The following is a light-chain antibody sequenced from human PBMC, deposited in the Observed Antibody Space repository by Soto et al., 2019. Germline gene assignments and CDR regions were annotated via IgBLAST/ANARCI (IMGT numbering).Light chain of an antibody. CDR3: AAWDDSLNGLWV. J-gene: IGLJ3*02. V-gene: IGLV2-14*02. CDR1: SDDVGAYNS. CDR2: KGT. Sequence: QSALAQPASVSGSPGQSITISCTGTSDDVGAYNSVSWYQQLPHKAPQVILYKGTQRPSGVPDRFSGSKSGTSASLAISGLQSEDEADYYCAAWDDSLNGLWVFGGGTKLTVL.